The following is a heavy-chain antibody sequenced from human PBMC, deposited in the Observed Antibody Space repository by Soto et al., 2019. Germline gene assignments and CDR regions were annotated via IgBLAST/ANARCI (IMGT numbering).Heavy chain of an antibody. CDR1: GFTFSSYG. V-gene: IGHV3-30*18. J-gene: IGHJ4*02. CDR3: AKGSGGSGWHYFDY. Sequence: GGSVRLSCAASGFTFSSYGMHWVRQAPGKGLEWVAVISYDGSNKYYADSVKGRFTISRDNSKNTLYLQMNSLRAEDTAVYYCAKGSGGSGWHYFDYWGQGTLVTVSS. CDR2: ISYDGSNK. D-gene: IGHD6-19*01.